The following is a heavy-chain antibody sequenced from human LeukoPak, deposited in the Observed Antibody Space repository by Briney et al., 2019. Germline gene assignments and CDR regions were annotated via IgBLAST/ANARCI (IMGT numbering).Heavy chain of an antibody. CDR3: ARVGEYLGPNWFDP. D-gene: IGHD3-10*01. V-gene: IGHV4-38-2*02. CDR1: GYSISSGYY. CDR2: IYHSGST. J-gene: IGHJ5*02. Sequence: SETLSLTCTVSGYSISSGYYWGWIRQPPGKGLEWIGSIYHSGSTYYNPSLKSRVTISVDTSKNQFSLKLSSVTAADTAVYYCARVGEYLGPNWFDPWGQGTLVTVSS.